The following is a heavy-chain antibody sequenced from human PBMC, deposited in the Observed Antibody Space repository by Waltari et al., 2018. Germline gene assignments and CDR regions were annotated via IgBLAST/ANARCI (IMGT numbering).Heavy chain of an antibody. Sequence: QITLKESGPTLLKPTQTLTVTCSFSGFSLTTTGVGVGWIRQPPGKALEWLAVIYWDNDKRYSPSLRNRLTITKDTSKNQMVLTMTNVDPVDTATYFCAHRALADTAMGWDFGSWDYWGQGALVTVSS. D-gene: IGHD5-18*01. J-gene: IGHJ4*02. CDR1: GFSLTTTGVG. CDR2: IYWDNDK. V-gene: IGHV2-5*02. CDR3: AHRALADTAMGWDFGSWDY.